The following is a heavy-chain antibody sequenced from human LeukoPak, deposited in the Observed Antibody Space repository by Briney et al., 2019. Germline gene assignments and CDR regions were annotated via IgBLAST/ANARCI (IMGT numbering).Heavy chain of an antibody. CDR1: GGSISSGTYY. Sequence: PSETLSLTCTVSGGSISSGTYYWSWIRQQPGKGLEWIGYIYYSGKTYYNPSLRSRVTISLDTSKNQFSLKLSSVTAADTAVYYCARDSAGIGRGVDPWGQGTLVTVSS. CDR3: ARDSAGIGRGVDP. V-gene: IGHV4-31*03. D-gene: IGHD3-10*01. CDR2: IYYSGKT. J-gene: IGHJ5*02.